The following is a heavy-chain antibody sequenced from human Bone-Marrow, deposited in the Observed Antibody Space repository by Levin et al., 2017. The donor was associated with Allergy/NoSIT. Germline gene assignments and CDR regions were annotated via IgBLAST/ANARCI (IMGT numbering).Heavy chain of an antibody. D-gene: IGHD2-8*01. Sequence: SQTLSLTCTVSGAAIRSIGSSYWTWIRQPPGKGLEWIGYMFDSGSTNYNPSLKSRVTISIDKSNNQFSLKLTSVTAADTAVYYCAGHNGWFDYWGQGALVSVSS. CDR3: AGHNGWFDY. CDR1: GAAIRSIGSSY. CDR2: MFDSGST. V-gene: IGHV4-59*08. J-gene: IGHJ5*01.